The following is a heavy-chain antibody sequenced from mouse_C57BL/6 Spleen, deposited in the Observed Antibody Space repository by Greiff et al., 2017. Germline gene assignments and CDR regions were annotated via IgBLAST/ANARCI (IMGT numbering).Heavy chain of an antibody. J-gene: IGHJ2*01. D-gene: IGHD2-3*01. CDR2: IYPGDGDT. V-gene: IGHV1-82*01. CDR3: ARSDDPLDY. Sequence: QVHVKQSGPELVKPGASVKISCKASGYAFSSSWMNWVKQRPGKGLEWIGRIYPGDGDTNYNGKFKGKATLTADKSSSTAYMQLSSLTSEDSAVYFCARSDDPLDYWGQGTTLTVSS. CDR1: GYAFSSSW.